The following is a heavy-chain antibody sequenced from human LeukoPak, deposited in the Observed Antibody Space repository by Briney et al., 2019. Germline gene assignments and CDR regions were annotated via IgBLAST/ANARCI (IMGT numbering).Heavy chain of an antibody. V-gene: IGHV1-8*01. CDR1: GYTFTSSD. CDR3: ARDGSAGWDY. CDR2: MNPNSGNT. Sequence: GASVKVSCKASGYTFTSSDINWVRQATGQGLEWMGWMNPNSGNTGYAQKFQGRVTMTRNTSISTAYMELTSLRCEDTAVYYCARDGSAGWDYWGQGTLVTVSS. D-gene: IGHD3-9*01. J-gene: IGHJ4*02.